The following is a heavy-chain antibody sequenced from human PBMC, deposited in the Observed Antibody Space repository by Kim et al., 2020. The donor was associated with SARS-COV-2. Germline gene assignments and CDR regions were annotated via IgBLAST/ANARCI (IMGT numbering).Heavy chain of an antibody. V-gene: IGHV1-18*01. CDR1: GCTFTSYG. CDR2: ISAYNGNT. D-gene: IGHD1-26*01. J-gene: IGHJ4*02. CDR3: ARVVAGWELLPVDY. Sequence: ASVKVSCKASGCTFTSYGISWVRQAPGQGLEWMGWISAYNGNTNYAQKLQGRVTMTTDTSTSTAYMELRSLRSDDTAVYYCARVVAGWELLPVDYWGQGTLVTVSS.